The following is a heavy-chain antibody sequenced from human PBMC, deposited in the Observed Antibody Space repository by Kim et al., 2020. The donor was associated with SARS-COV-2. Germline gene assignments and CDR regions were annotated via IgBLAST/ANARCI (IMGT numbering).Heavy chain of an antibody. CDR1: GFTFSSYG. CDR3: ARGLSGRRGIAAAGNAYFDY. V-gene: IGHV3-33*08. Sequence: GGSLRLSCAASGFTFSSYGMHWVRQAPGKGLEWVAVIWYDGSNKYYADSVKGRFTISRDNSKNTLYLQMNSLRAEDTAVYYCARGLSGRRGIAAAGNAYFDYWGQGTLVTVSS. CDR2: IWYDGSNK. J-gene: IGHJ4*02. D-gene: IGHD6-13*01.